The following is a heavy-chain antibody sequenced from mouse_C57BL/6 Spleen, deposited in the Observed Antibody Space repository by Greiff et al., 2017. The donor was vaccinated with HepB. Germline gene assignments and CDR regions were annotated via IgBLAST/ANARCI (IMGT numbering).Heavy chain of an antibody. CDR2: IYPGDGDT. Sequence: VQLQQSGPELVKPGASVKISCKASGYAFSSSWMNWVKQRPGKGLEWIGRIYPGDGDTNYNGKFKGKATLTADKSSSTAYMQLSSLTSEDSAVYFCARPLYYAMDYWGQGTSVTVSS. CDR3: ARPLYYAMDY. V-gene: IGHV1-82*01. J-gene: IGHJ4*01. CDR1: GYAFSSSW.